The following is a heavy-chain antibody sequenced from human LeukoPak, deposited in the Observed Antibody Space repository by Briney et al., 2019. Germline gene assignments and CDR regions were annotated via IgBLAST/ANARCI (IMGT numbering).Heavy chain of an antibody. CDR2: ISGSGDRT. V-gene: IGHV3-23*01. J-gene: IGHJ4*02. Sequence: GGSLRLSCAASGITFNRYAMSWARQAPGTGLEWVSGISGSGDRTYYADSVKGRFTISRDNSKNTLYLQMNSLRAEDTAVYYCAKEAIPHLNSDSWVEYWGRGTMVTVSS. D-gene: IGHD1-1*01. CDR1: GITFNRYA. CDR3: AKEAIPHLNSDSWVEY.